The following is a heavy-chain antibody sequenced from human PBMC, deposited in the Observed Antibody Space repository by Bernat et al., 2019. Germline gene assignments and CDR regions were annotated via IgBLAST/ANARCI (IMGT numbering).Heavy chain of an antibody. V-gene: IGHV3-23*01. CDR3: AKAADLNYGSGSRAIGGVFDY. Sequence: EVQLLESGGGLVQPGGSLRLSCAASGFTFSSFAMSWVRQAPGKGLEWVSVISGTGGATYSTSSVKGRFTISRDNSRNTLYMQMNSLRAEDTALYYCAKAADLNYGSGSRAIGGVFDYWGQGALVTVSS. D-gene: IGHD3-10*01. J-gene: IGHJ4*02. CDR1: GFTFSSFA. CDR2: ISGTGGAT.